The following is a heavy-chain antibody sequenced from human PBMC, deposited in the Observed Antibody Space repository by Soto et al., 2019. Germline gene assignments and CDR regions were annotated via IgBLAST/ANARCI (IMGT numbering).Heavy chain of an antibody. V-gene: IGHV1-46*01. CDR2: INPSGGST. CDR1: GYTFASQY. J-gene: IGHJ6*04. D-gene: IGHD3-10*01. CDR3: ATSPGLRSYNYGMDV. Sequence: ASVKVSCKACGYTFASQYIHWVRPAPGQGLEWMGIINPSGGSTSYAQKFQGRVTMTRDTSISTAYMELSRLRSDDTAVYYCATSPGLRSYNYGMDVLARGTTVICSS.